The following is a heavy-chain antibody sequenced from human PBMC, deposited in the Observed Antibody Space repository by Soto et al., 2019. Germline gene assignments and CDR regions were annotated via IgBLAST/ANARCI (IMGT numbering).Heavy chain of an antibody. J-gene: IGHJ6*02. D-gene: IGHD2-2*01. V-gene: IGHV1-69*01. Sequence: QVQLVQSGAEVKKPGSSVKVSCKASGGTFSSYAISWVRQAPGQGLEWMGGIIPISGTANYAQKFQGRATITADESTSTVYMELSSLRSEDTAVYFCARSQGSSTSLEIYYYYYYGMDVWGQGTTVTVSS. CDR1: GGTFSSYA. CDR2: IIPISGTA. CDR3: ARSQGSSTSLEIYYYYYYGMDV.